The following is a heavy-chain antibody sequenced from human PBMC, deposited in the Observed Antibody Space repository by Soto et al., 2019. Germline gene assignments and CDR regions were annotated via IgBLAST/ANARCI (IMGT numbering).Heavy chain of an antibody. Sequence: PSETLSLTGAVYGGSFSGYDWSWIRQPPGKGLEWIGEINHSGSTNYNPSLKSRVTISVDTSKNQFSLKLSSVTAADTAVYYCARGSKAGMVTGDSYFDYWGQGTLVTVSS. D-gene: IGHD5-18*01. V-gene: IGHV4-34*01. J-gene: IGHJ4*02. CDR2: INHSGST. CDR3: ARGSKAGMVTGDSYFDY. CDR1: GGSFSGYD.